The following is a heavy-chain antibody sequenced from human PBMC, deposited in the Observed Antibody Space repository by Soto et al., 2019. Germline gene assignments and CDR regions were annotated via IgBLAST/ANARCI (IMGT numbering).Heavy chain of an antibody. Sequence: ASVKVSCKASGYTFTSYAMHWVRQAPGQRLEWMGWINAGNGNTKYSQKFQGRVTITRDTSASTAYMELSSLRSEDTAVYYCARVGCSGGSCYLYFDYWGQGTLVTVSS. D-gene: IGHD2-15*01. V-gene: IGHV1-3*01. J-gene: IGHJ4*02. CDR1: GYTFTSYA. CDR3: ARVGCSGGSCYLYFDY. CDR2: INAGNGNT.